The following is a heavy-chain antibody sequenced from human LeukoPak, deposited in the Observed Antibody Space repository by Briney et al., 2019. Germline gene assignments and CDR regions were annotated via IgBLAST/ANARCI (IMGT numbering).Heavy chain of an antibody. CDR2: ISSSSSYK. CDR1: GFTFSSYS. D-gene: IGHD3-10*01. Sequence: PGGSLRLSCVASGFTFSSYSMNWVRQAPGKGLEWVSSISSSSSYKYYTDSVKGRFTISRDNAKNSLYLQMNSLRAEDTAVYYCARDRGDYWGQGTLVTVSS. J-gene: IGHJ4*02. CDR3: ARDRGDY. V-gene: IGHV3-21*01.